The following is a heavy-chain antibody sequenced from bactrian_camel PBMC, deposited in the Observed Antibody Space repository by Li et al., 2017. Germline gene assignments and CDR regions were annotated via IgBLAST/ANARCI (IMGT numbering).Heavy chain of an antibody. Sequence: HVQLVESGGGLVRPGGSLRLSCAASGFTFSGYAMNWVRQAPGKGLEWVSSIYTGGGSTYYADSVKGRFTISKDNAKNTLYLQMNSLKPEDTAVYYCAAEERVWVQSQGTQVTVS. CDR2: IYTGGGST. J-gene: IGHJ4*01. V-gene: IGHV3S7*01. CDR1: GFTFSGYA. D-gene: IGHD3*01.